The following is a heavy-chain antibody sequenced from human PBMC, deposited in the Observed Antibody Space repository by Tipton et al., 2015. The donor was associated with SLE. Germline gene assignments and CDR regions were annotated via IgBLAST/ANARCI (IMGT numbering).Heavy chain of an antibody. CDR2: IYYSGHT. J-gene: IGHJ6*02. D-gene: IGHD6-19*01. CDR3: ARGGLVLTLGMEV. V-gene: IGHV4-59*01. CDR1: GGSITNYC. Sequence: TLSLTCTVSGGSITNYCWSWIRQPPGKGLEWIGYIYYSGHTYYNPSLKSRVIISVDTSKNQFSLNLSSLTAADTAVYYCARGGLVLTLGMEVWGQGTTVTVSS.